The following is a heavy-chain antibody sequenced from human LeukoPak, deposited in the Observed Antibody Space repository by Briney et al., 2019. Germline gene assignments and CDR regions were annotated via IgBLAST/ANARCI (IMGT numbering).Heavy chain of an antibody. D-gene: IGHD3-10*01. Sequence: GGSLRLSCAASGFTFSSYGMHWVRQAPGMGLEWVAFIRYDGSNKYYADSVKGRFTISRDNSKNTLYLQMNSLRAEDTAVYYCAKDRSLLWFGGFDYWGQGTLVTVSS. CDR3: AKDRSLLWFGGFDY. CDR2: IRYDGSNK. CDR1: GFTFSSYG. V-gene: IGHV3-30*02. J-gene: IGHJ4*02.